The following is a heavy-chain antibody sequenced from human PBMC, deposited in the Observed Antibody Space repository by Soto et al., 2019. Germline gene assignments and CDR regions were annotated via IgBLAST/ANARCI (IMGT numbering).Heavy chain of an antibody. V-gene: IGHV4-30-4*01. CDR2: ISYSGTT. Sequence: QVQLQESGPGLVKPSQTLSLTCTVSGGSISSGNYYWSWIHQPPGKGLECIGFISYSGTTYYNASLGXRXSXXVDTSKNQFSLDLNSVTAADTAVYYCATMGTPVTGLYYFDYWGQGTLVTVSS. CDR3: ATMGTPVTGLYYFDY. CDR1: GGSISSGNYY. J-gene: IGHJ4*02. D-gene: IGHD4-17*01.